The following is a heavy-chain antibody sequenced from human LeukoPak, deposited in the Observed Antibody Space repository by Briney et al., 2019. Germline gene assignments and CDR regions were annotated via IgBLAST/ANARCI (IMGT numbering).Heavy chain of an antibody. D-gene: IGHD6-25*01. CDR1: GFTFSNAW. Sequence: PGGSLRLSCAASGFTFSNAWMSWVRQAPGKGLEWLANIGGDGRRKFYEDSVEGRFTISRDNAESSLYLQMNNLRVEDTAVYYCARDAGWRLLDYWGRGTQVTVSS. J-gene: IGHJ4*02. V-gene: IGHV3-7*01. CDR3: ARDAGWRLLDY. CDR2: IGGDGRRK.